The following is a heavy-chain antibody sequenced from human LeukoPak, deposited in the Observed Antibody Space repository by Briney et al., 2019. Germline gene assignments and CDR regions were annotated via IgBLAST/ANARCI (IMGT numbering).Heavy chain of an antibody. V-gene: IGHV4-61*02. CDR1: GDSISTGSFY. J-gene: IGHJ4*02. Sequence: KPSETLSLTCTVSGDSISTGSFYWSWIRQPAGRGLEWIGRIYTSGSTKYNPPPKSRVTISVDTSKNQFSLRLSSVTAADTAIYYCASNKGQWLFSDWGQGTLVTVSS. D-gene: IGHD6-19*01. CDR2: IYTSGST. CDR3: ASNKGQWLFSD.